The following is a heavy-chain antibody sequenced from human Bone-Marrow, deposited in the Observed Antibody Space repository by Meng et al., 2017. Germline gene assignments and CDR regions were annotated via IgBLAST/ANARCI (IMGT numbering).Heavy chain of an antibody. CDR2: IYDSGNT. V-gene: IGHV4-30-4*01. CDR3: ARGLRGYYDSSGSFDY. J-gene: IGHJ4*02. Sequence: QVQLQESGPGLVKPSQTLSLTCTVSGGSISSGGYYWSWIRQPPGEGLEWIGYIYDSGNTFYNPSLKSRVTTSLDTSKNQFSLKLSSVTAADTAVYYCARGLRGYYDSSGSFDYWGQGTLVTVSS. D-gene: IGHD3-22*01. CDR1: GGSISSGGYY.